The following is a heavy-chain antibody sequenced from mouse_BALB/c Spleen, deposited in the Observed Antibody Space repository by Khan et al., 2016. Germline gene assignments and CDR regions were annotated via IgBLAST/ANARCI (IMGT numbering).Heavy chain of an antibody. J-gene: IGHJ2*01. CDR2: IRDGGGSS. CDR3: VREWATGSLDY. D-gene: IGHD4-1*02. V-gene: IGHV5-12*02. CDR1: GFTFSDYY. Sequence: EVELVESGGGSVQPGGSLKLSCATSGFTFSDYYMYWIRQTPEKRLEWVAYIRDGGGSSSSPDTVKGRFTISRDNAKNTLYLQMSRLKSEDTAMYFCVREWATGSLDYWGQGTALTVSS.